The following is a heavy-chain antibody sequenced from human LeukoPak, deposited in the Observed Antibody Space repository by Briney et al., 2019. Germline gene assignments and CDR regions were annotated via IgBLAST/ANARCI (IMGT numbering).Heavy chain of an antibody. CDR1: GGTFSSYA. CDR2: INPTGTTT. V-gene: IGHV1-69*05. Sequence: SVKVSCKASGGTFSSYAISWVRQAPGQGLEWVGLINPTGTTTLYAQKFQGRVTLTRDMSTSTDYMELRSLKSEDTAVYYCARDNSVGDIAWWFDPWGQGTLVTVSS. J-gene: IGHJ5*02. CDR3: ARDNSVGDIAWWFDP. D-gene: IGHD3-10*01.